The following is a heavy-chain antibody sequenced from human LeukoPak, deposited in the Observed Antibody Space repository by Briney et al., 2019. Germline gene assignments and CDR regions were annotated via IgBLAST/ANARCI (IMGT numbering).Heavy chain of an antibody. CDR3: ARGGVQQQLVLDWFDP. Sequence: PSETLSLTCTVSGGSISSYYWSWIRQPPGKGLEWIGYIYYSGSTNYNPSLKSRVTISVDTSKNQFSLKLSSVTAADTAVYYCARGGVQQQLVLDWFDPWGQGTLVTVSS. CDR2: IYYSGST. CDR1: GGSISSYY. V-gene: IGHV4-59*08. D-gene: IGHD6-13*01. J-gene: IGHJ5*02.